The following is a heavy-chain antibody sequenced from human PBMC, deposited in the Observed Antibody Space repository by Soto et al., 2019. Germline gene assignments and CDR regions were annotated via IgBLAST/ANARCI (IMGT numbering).Heavy chain of an antibody. J-gene: IGHJ4*01. D-gene: IGHD5-18*01. CDR3: ARDLDTATYFDY. CDR2: IHYSGSS. CDR1: GGSISSGNYC. V-gene: IGHV4-30-4*01. Sequence: QVQLQESGPGLVKPSQSLFLTCTVSGGSISSGNYCWSWIRQPPGKGLEWIGFIHYSGSSYYNPSLKSRVTISVDTSKNQFSLKLDSVTAADTAVYYCARDLDTATYFDYWGHGTLVTVSS.